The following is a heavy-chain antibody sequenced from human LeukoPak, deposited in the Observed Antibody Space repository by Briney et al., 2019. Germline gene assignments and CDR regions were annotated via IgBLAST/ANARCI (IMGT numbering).Heavy chain of an antibody. D-gene: IGHD2-8*01. J-gene: IGHJ4*02. V-gene: IGHV4-34*01. CDR2: VNHRGST. CDR3: ARSWAGMYYPFYYFDY. Sequence: SETLSLTCAVYGDSFSGYYWSWIRQPPGKGLEWIAEVNHRGSTHYNPSLKSRVNISADTSKSQFSLNLDSVTAADTAVYYCARSWAGMYYPFYYFDYWGQGSLVTVSS. CDR1: GDSFSGYY.